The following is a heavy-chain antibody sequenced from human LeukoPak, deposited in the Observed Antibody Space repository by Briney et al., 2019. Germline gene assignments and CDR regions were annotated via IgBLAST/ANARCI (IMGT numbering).Heavy chain of an antibody. J-gene: IGHJ6*03. Sequence: GGSLRLSCAASGFILSNYNMHWVRQAPGKGLEWLAFIMFDGSNTKYADSVKGRFTISRDNSKNTLYLQMNSLRAEDTAVYYCAGYGGSYPYYMDVWGKGTTVTISS. D-gene: IGHD1-26*01. CDR1: GFILSNYN. CDR2: IMFDGSNT. CDR3: AGYGGSYPYYMDV. V-gene: IGHV3-30*02.